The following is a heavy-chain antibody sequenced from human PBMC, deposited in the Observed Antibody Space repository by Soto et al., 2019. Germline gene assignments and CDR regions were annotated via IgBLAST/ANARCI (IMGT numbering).Heavy chain of an antibody. V-gene: IGHV4-4*02. CDR1: GGSISSSNW. J-gene: IGHJ2*01. CDR3: VTSRDGYNVYWYFDL. Sequence: QVQLQESGPGLVKPSGTLSLTCAVSGGSISSSNWWSWVRQPPGKGLEWIGEIYHSGSTNYNPSLKSRVTISVDKSKNQFSLKLSSVTAADTAVYYCVTSRDGYNVYWYFDLWGRGTLVTVSS. CDR2: IYHSGST. D-gene: IGHD5-12*01.